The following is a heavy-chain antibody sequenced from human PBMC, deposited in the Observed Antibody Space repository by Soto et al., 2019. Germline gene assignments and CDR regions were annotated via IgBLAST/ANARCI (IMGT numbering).Heavy chain of an antibody. J-gene: IGHJ4*02. CDR1: GGTISSYY. CDR2: IYYSGST. D-gene: IGHD3-3*01. Sequence: ASETLSLTCTVSGGTISSYYWSWIRQPPGKGLEWIGYIYYSGSTNYNPSLKSRVTISVDTSKNQFSLKLSSVTAADTAVYYCARLRYDFWSGYYHLLFDYWVQGTLVTVS. CDR3: ARLRYDFWSGYYHLLFDY. V-gene: IGHV4-59*08.